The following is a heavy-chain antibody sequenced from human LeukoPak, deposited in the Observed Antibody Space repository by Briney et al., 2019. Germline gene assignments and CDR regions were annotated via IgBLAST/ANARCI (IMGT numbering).Heavy chain of an antibody. CDR3: AREKLTIFGVVIIDWFDP. Sequence: SETLSLTCTVSGGSISSYYWSWIRQPPGVGLEWIGYVYHGGSTNYNPSLKSRVTISVDTSKNQFSLKLSSVTAADTAVYYCAREKLTIFGVVIIDWFDPWGQGTLVTVSS. CDR1: GGSISSYY. J-gene: IGHJ5*02. V-gene: IGHV4-59*12. CDR2: VYHGGST. D-gene: IGHD3-3*01.